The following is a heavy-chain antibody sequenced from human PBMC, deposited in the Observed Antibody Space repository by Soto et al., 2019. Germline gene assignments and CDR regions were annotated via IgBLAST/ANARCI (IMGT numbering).Heavy chain of an antibody. Sequence: QVRLQASGPGLVKPSETLSLTCNVSGGSFSSDHWGWIRQPPGKGLEWIGKINNSGITNYNPSPKSRATISVDTSKKQFSLKLTSVTAAETAVYYCARDRPWDCSSINYCYYYGLDVWGQGTTVIVSS. CDR2: INNSGIT. V-gene: IGHV4-59*01. D-gene: IGHD2-2*01. CDR1: GGSFSSDH. CDR3: ARDRPWDCSSINYCYYYGLDV. J-gene: IGHJ6*02.